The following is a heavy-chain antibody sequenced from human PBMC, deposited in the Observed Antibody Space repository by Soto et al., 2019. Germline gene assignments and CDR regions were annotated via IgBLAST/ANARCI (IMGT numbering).Heavy chain of an antibody. CDR2: INAGNGNT. J-gene: IGHJ4*02. V-gene: IGHV1-3*01. Sequence: QVQLVQSGAEVKKPGASVKVSCKASGYTFTSYAMHWVRQAPGQRLEWMGWINAGNGNTKYSQKFQGRDTITRDTSASTAYMELSSMRSEDTAVYYCARVPYSSGWCDYWGQGTLVTVSS. CDR1: GYTFTSYA. D-gene: IGHD6-19*01. CDR3: ARVPYSSGWCDY.